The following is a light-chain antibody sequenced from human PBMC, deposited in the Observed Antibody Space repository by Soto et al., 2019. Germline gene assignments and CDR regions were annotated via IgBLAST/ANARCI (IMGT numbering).Light chain of an antibody. V-gene: IGLV1-40*01. CDR1: SSNIGAGYD. J-gene: IGLJ2*01. CDR3: QSYDSSLSGVV. Sequence: QSVLTQPPSVSGAPGQRVTISCTGSSSNIGAGYDVRWYQQFPGTAPKLLIYGNSNRPSGVPDRFSGSKSGTSASLAITGLQAEDEADYYCQSYDSSLSGVVFGGGTKLTVL. CDR2: GNS.